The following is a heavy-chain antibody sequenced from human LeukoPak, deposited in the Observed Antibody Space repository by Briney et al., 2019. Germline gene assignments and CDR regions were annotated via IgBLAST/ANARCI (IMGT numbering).Heavy chain of an antibody. D-gene: IGHD3-10*01. CDR2: ITGSADST. J-gene: IGHJ4*02. Sequence: GGSLRLSCAASGFTFSSYAMSWVRQAPGKGLEWVSAITGSADSTYYADSVKGRFTISRDNSENTLYLQMNSLRAEDTAVYYCAKEGVATGGYFDYWGQGTLVTVPA. CDR3: AKEGVATGGYFDY. CDR1: GFTFSSYA. V-gene: IGHV3-23*01.